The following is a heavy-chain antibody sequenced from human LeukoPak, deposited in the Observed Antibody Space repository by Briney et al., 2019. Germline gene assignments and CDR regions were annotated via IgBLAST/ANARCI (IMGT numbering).Heavy chain of an antibody. D-gene: IGHD3-16*01. CDR2: ISGNSDNI. V-gene: IGHV3-21*01. CDR3: ARDLGGLDY. CDR1: GFTFSNFG. J-gene: IGHJ4*02. Sequence: GGSLRLSCAASGFTFSNFGMNWIRQAPGKGLEWVSFISGNSDNIYYADSLRGRFTISRDNSKNSLYLQLNNLRAEDTAVYYCARDLGGLDYWGQGTLVTVSS.